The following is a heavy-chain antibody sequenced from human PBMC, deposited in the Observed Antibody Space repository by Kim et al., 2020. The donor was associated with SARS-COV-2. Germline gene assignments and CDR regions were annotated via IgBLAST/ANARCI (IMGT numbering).Heavy chain of an antibody. CDR3: ARDRSRGWFGRRYYFDY. CDR2: IWYDGSNK. J-gene: IGHJ4*02. CDR1: GFTFSSYG. V-gene: IGHV3-33*01. D-gene: IGHD6-19*01. Sequence: GGSLRLSCAASGFTFSSYGMHWVRQAPGKGLEWVAVIWYDGSNKYYADSVKGRFTISRDNSKNTLYLQMNSLRAEDTAVYYCARDRSRGWFGRRYYFDYWGQGTLVTVSS.